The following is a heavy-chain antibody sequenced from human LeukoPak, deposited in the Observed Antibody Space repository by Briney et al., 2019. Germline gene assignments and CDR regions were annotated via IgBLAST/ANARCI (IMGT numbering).Heavy chain of an antibody. V-gene: IGHV6-1*01. CDR1: GDSVSGNTTA. Sequence: SQTLSLTCAISGDSVSGNTTAWNWIRQSPSRGLEWLGRTYSRSRWYHDYAVSVTSRISISADTSKNQFSLQLISVTPDDTAIYFCARGIPRFNWFDTWGQGTLVTVSS. CDR3: ARGIPRFNWFDT. J-gene: IGHJ5*02. D-gene: IGHD2-21*01. CDR2: TYSRSRWYH.